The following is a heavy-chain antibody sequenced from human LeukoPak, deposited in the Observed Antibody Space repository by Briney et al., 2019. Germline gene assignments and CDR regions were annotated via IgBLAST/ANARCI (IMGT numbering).Heavy chain of an antibody. V-gene: IGHV4-31*03. D-gene: IGHD6-6*01. CDR1: GGSISSGGYF. CDR2: IYHAGST. J-gene: IGHJ5*02. CDR3: ARVGVAARPRRRWFDP. Sequence: SETLSLTCTVSGGSISSGGYFWSWIRQHPGKGLEGIAHIYHAGSTHDNPSLRGRVAISLDTSANQFSLRLSSVTAADTAVYYCARVGVAARPRRRWFDPWGQGTLVTVSS.